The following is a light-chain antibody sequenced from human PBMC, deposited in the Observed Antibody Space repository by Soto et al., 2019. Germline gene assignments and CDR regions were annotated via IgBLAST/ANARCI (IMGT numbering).Light chain of an antibody. CDR3: HQRSKWPIT. Sequence: EIVMTQSPATLSVSPGERATLSCRASQSVSSNLAWYQQKLGQPPRLLIYDASNRAAGIPARFSGSGSGTDFTLTISSLEPGDFAVYYCHQRSKWPITFGQGTRLEIK. CDR1: QSVSSN. CDR2: DAS. V-gene: IGKV3-11*01. J-gene: IGKJ5*01.